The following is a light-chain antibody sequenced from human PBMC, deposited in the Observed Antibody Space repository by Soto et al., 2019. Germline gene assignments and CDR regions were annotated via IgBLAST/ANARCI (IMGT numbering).Light chain of an antibody. J-gene: IGLJ2*01. V-gene: IGLV2-14*01. CDR3: TSYASGSSHVV. Sequence: QSALTQPASGSGAPGQSITLSCTGTRSDIGGSDYVSWYQRHPGKAPKLIMYDVNNRPSGVSNRFSGSKSGNTASLTISGRQAEDEADYDCTSYASGSSHVVFGGGTKVHVL. CDR1: RSDIGGSDY. CDR2: DVN.